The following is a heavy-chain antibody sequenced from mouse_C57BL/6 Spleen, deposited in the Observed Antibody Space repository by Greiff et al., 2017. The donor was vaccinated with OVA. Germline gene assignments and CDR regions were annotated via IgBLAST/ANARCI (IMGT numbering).Heavy chain of an antibody. V-gene: IGHV1-82*01. D-gene: IGHD2-4*01. CDR1: GYAFSSSW. CDR3: ARSGYDYDRWYFDV. J-gene: IGHJ1*03. CDR2: IYPGDGDT. Sequence: QVQLQQSGPELVKPGASVKISCKASGYAFSSSWMNWVKQRPGKGLEWIGRIYPGDGDTNYNGKFKGKATLTADKSSSTAYMQLSSLTSEDSAVYFCARSGYDYDRWYFDVWGTGTTVTVSS.